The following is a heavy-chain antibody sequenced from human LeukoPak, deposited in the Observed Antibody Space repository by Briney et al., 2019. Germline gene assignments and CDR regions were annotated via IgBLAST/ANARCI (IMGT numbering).Heavy chain of an antibody. CDR2: IYYSGST. J-gene: IGHJ4*02. Sequence: SETLSLTCAVYGGSFSGYYWSWIRQHPGKGLEWIGYIYYSGSTYYNPSLKSRVTISVDTSKNQFSLKLSSVTAADTAVYYCARVTTEYFDYWGQGTLVTVSS. V-gene: IGHV4-31*11. CDR3: ARVTTEYFDY. CDR1: GGSFSGYY. D-gene: IGHD4-17*01.